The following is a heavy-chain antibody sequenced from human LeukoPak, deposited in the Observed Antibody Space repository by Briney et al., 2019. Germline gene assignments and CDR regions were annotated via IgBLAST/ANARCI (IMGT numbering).Heavy chain of an antibody. J-gene: IGHJ6*03. CDR3: ASRGYSYGYDYYYYYYMDV. Sequence: GGSLRLSCAASGFTFSNYWMSWIRQAPGKGLEWVSYISSSGSTIYYADSVKGRFTISRDNAKNSLYLQMNSLRAEDTAVYYCASRGYSYGYDYYYYYYMDVWGKGTTVTVSS. CDR2: ISSSGSTI. CDR1: GFTFSNYW. V-gene: IGHV3-11*04. D-gene: IGHD5-18*01.